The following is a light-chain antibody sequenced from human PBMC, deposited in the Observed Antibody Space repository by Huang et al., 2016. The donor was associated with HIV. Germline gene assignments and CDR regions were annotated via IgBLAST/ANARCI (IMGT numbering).Light chain of an antibody. V-gene: IGKV3-15*01. J-gene: IGKJ1*01. CDR1: QSISR. CDR2: DAS. CDR3: QQYDDWPPWT. Sequence: EIVMTQSPPTLSVSPGERATLSCRASQSISRLAWYQQKPGQAPRLLIYDASSRATGIPPRFSGAGSGTDFTLTISSLQSEDFALYYCQQYDDWPPWTFGQGTNVEMK.